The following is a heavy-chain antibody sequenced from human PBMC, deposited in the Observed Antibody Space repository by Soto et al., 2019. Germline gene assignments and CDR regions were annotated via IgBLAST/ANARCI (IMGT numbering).Heavy chain of an antibody. D-gene: IGHD2-15*01. Sequence: VQLVQSGGGVVQPGRSLRLSCVASGFTFSADGMHWVRQAPVKGLEWVSAISSDGNKKDYGDSVNVLFTISRDNSKNTLYLQMNRRRAEDTAIYYCAKDWGVYGGSGDLSAYFDYWGQGTLATVAS. CDR2: ISSDGNKK. J-gene: IGHJ4*02. V-gene: IGHV3-30*18. CDR3: AKDWGVYGGSGDLSAYFDY. CDR1: GFTFSADG.